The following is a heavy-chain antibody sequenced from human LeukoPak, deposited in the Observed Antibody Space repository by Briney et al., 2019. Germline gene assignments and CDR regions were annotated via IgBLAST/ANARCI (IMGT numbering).Heavy chain of an antibody. Sequence: SEILSLTCAVYGGSFSGYYWSWIRQHPGKGLEWIGYIYYSGSTYYNPSLKSRVTISVDTSKNQFSLKLSSVTAADTAVYYCARSLTYYYDSSGYQFDYWGQGTLVTVSS. D-gene: IGHD3-22*01. J-gene: IGHJ4*02. CDR1: GGSFSGYY. CDR2: IYYSGST. CDR3: ARSLTYYYDSSGYQFDY. V-gene: IGHV4-31*11.